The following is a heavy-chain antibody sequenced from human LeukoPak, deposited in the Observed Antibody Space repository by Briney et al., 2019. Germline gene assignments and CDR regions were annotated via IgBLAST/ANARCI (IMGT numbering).Heavy chain of an antibody. V-gene: IGHV3-21*01. CDR1: GFTFSSYT. D-gene: IGHD2-21*02. J-gene: IGHJ4*02. CDR2: ISSSGTFI. CDR3: ARDGEYCGGDCYSGYYFDY. Sequence: GGSLRLSCAASGFTFSSYTMNWVRQAPGKGLEWVSFISSSGTFISYSDSVKGRFTISRDNAKNSLYLQMNSLRAEDTAVYYCARDGEYCGGDCYSGYYFDYWGQGTLVTVSS.